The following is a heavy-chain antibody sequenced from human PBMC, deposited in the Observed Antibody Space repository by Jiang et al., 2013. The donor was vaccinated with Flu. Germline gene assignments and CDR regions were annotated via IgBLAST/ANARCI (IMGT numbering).Heavy chain of an antibody. J-gene: IGHJ6*02. V-gene: IGHV3-53*04. CDR1: GFTVSSNY. CDR3: ARYKGLNRYHYYYGMDV. CDR2: IYSGGST. D-gene: IGHD1-1*01. Sequence: AASGFTVSSNYMSWVRQAPGKGLEWVSVIYSGGSTYYADSVKGRFTISRHNSKNTLYLQMNSLRAEDTAVYYCARYKGLNRYHYYYGMDVWGQGTTVTVSS.